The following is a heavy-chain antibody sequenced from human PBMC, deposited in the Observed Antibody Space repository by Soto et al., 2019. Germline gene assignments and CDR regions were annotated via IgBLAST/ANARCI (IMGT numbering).Heavy chain of an antibody. CDR3: ARDRLTV. CDR1: GFNFSTYS. J-gene: IGHJ4*02. D-gene: IGHD6-19*01. V-gene: IGHV3-48*02. CDR2: ISSSGLTI. Sequence: PGGSLRLSCAASGFNFSTYSMNWVRQAPGKGLEWVSYISSSGLTIYYADSVKGRFTISRDSAKDSLYLQMNSLRHEDTAVYYCARDRLTVWGQGTLVTVSS.